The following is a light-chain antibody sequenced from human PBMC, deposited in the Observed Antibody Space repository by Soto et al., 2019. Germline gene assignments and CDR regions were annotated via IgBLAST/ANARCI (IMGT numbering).Light chain of an antibody. CDR2: DAS. Sequence: DIPMTQSPSSLSAPVGDRATITCQTSRHISIYLNWYQQRPGEAPKALIHDASNLETGVPSRFSGSGSGTQFSLTIDSLQPEDFATYYCQQLHDYPYTFGQGTKLEIK. V-gene: IGKV1-33*01. CDR3: QQLHDYPYT. J-gene: IGKJ2*01. CDR1: RHISIY.